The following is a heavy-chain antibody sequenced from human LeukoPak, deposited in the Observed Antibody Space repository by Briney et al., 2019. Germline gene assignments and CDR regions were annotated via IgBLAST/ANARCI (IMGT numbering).Heavy chain of an antibody. D-gene: IGHD4-17*01. Sequence: GGSLRLSCAASGFVFSNHEMTWVRQAPGEGLEWVSDISGSGISIYYADSVKGRFTISRDNSKNTLSLQMNSLRAEDTAVYYCAKDQAAYGDYDFDYWGQGTLVTVSP. CDR2: ISGSGISI. CDR3: AKDQAAYGDYDFDY. J-gene: IGHJ4*02. CDR1: GFVFSNHE. V-gene: IGHV3-48*03.